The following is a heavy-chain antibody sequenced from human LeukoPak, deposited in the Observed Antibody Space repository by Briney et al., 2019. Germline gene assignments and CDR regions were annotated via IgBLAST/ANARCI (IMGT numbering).Heavy chain of an antibody. CDR3: ARGDSGSYLGSYYYYMDV. Sequence: PSETLSLTCAVYGGSFSGYYWSWIRQPPGKGLGWIGEINHSGSTNYNPSLKSRVTISVDTSKNQFSLKLSSVTAADTAVYYCARGDSGSYLGSYYYYMDVWGKGTTVTVSS. D-gene: IGHD1-26*01. CDR1: GGSFSGYY. V-gene: IGHV4-34*01. J-gene: IGHJ6*03. CDR2: INHSGST.